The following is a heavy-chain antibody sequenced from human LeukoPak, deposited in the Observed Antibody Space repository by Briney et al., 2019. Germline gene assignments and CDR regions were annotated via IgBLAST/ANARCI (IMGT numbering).Heavy chain of an antibody. CDR1: GFTFSSYA. Sequence: GGSLRLSCAASGFTFSSYAIHWVRQAPGKGLEWVAVISYDGNNKYYADSVKGRFTISRENSKNTLFLQMNSLRAEDTAVYYCARAGAVAGTAPFDFWGQGILVTVSS. V-gene: IGHV3-30-3*01. CDR2: ISYDGNNK. J-gene: IGHJ4*02. CDR3: ARAGAVAGTAPFDF. D-gene: IGHD6-19*01.